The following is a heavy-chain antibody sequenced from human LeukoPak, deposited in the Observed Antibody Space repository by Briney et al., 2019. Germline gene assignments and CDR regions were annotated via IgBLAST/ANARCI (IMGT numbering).Heavy chain of an antibody. D-gene: IGHD6-19*01. CDR2: IYYSGST. Sequence: SETLSLTCTVSGGSISSYYWSWIRQPPGKGLEWIGYIYYSGSTNYNPSLKSRVTISVDTSKNQFSLKLSSVTAADTAAYYCAGGKAGSGWYYFDYWGQGTLVTVSS. J-gene: IGHJ4*02. CDR3: AGGKAGSGWYYFDY. CDR1: GGSISSYY. V-gene: IGHV4-59*01.